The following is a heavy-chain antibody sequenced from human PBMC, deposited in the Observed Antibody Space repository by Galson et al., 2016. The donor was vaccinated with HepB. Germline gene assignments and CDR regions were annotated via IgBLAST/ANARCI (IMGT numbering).Heavy chain of an antibody. Sequence: CAISGDSVYNNGAAWVWIRQSPSRGLEWLGRTFYRSTWENHYTGSVRNRITISPDTSRNQFSLHLNSVTPDDTAVYYCARAVMLGRGMDVWGQGTTVTVSS. CDR2: TFYRSTWEN. D-gene: IGHD3-10*01. V-gene: IGHV6-1*01. J-gene: IGHJ6*02. CDR3: ARAVMLGRGMDV. CDR1: GDSVYNNGAA.